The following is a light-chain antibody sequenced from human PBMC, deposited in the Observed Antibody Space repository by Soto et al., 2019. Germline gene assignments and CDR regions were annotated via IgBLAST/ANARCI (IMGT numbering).Light chain of an antibody. CDR3: FSCATSPNFWA. J-gene: IGLJ3*02. CDR1: SSDIGNYNL. CDR2: DGF. Sequence: QSARTQPASVSGSPGQSITISCTGSSSDIGNYNLVSWYQQYPGKAPKLLIYDGFKRPSGVSDRFSGSKLGNTASLTISGLQSEDEADYYCFSCATSPNFWAFGGGTKLTVL. V-gene: IGLV2-23*01.